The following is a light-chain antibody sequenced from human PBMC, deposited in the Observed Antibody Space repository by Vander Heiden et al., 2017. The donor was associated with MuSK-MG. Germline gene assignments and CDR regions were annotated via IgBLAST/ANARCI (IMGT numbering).Light chain of an antibody. CDR1: KWGDKY. V-gene: IGLV3-1*01. CDR2: QES. Sequence: SYELTQPPSVSVSPGPTASITCSGDKWGDKYACWYQQKPGQSPVLVIYQESKRPSGSPERFSGSNSGNTATLTISGTQAMDEDDYDCQAWDSSNVVFGGGTKLTVL. CDR3: QAWDSSNVV. J-gene: IGLJ2*01.